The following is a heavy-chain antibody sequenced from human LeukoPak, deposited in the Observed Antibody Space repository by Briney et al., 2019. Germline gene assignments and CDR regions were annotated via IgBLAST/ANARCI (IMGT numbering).Heavy chain of an antibody. CDR2: IHYSGST. CDR1: NGSISSSSYY. V-gene: IGHV4-39*07. J-gene: IGHJ4*02. D-gene: IGHD3-22*01. CDR3: ARIETDYDSSGYYHYYFDY. Sequence: SETLSLTCTVSNGSISSSSYYWGWIRQPPGKGLEWIGSIHYSGSTYYNPSLKSRVTIFVDTSKNQCSLKLSSVTAADTAVYYCARIETDYDSSGYYHYYFDYWGQGTLVTVSS.